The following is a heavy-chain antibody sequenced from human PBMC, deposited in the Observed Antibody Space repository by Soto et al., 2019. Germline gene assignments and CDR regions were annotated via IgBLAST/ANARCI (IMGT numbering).Heavy chain of an antibody. CDR1: GFTFSSYA. J-gene: IGHJ4*02. CDR3: AKEGRITIFGVVSEPPHY. V-gene: IGHV3-23*01. D-gene: IGHD3-3*01. CDR2: ISGSGGST. Sequence: GGSLRLSCAASGFTFSSYAMSWVRQAPGKGLERVSAISGSGGSTYYADSVKGRFTISGDNSKNKLYLQMNSLRAEDTAVYYCAKEGRITIFGVVSEPPHYWGQGTLVTVSS.